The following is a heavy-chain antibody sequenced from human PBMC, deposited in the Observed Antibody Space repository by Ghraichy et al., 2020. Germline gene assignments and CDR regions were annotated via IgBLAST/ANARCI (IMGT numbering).Heavy chain of an antibody. CDR2: IIPIFGTA. J-gene: IGHJ6*02. Sequence: SVKVSCKASGGTFSSYAISWVRQAPGQGLEWMGGIIPIFGTANYAQKFQGRVTITADESTSTAYMELSSLRSEDTAVYYCAQRDSNIVVVPAVPGGAYYGMDVWGQGTTVTVSS. CDR1: GGTFSSYA. D-gene: IGHD2-2*01. V-gene: IGHV1-69*13. CDR3: AQRDSNIVVVPAVPGGAYYGMDV.